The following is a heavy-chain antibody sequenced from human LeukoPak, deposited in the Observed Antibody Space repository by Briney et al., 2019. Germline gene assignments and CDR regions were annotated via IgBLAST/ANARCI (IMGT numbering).Heavy chain of an antibody. D-gene: IGHD3-3*01. J-gene: IGHJ4*02. CDR1: GYTFTGYY. CDR2: ITPNTGDT. V-gene: IGHV1-2*06. Sequence: ASVKVSCKTSGYTFTGYYVHWVRQAPGQGLEWMGRITPNTGDTIYAQRFQGGATMTRDTSISAAYMELSSLTSDDTAIYYCARDLVGGIWSAGFWGQGTLVTVSS. CDR3: ARDLVGGIWSAGF.